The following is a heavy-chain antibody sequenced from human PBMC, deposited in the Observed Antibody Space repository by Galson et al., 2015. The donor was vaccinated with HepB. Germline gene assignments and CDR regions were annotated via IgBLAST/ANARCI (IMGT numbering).Heavy chain of an antibody. CDR3: ATDFWSGYLRLYYYYGMDV. D-gene: IGHD3-3*01. J-gene: IGHJ6*02. CDR2: ISYDGSYK. V-gene: IGHV3-30*01. Sequence: SLRLSCAASGFTFRSYAMHWVRQAPGKGLEWVAVISYDGSYKYYADSVKGRFTISRDNSKNTLYLQMNSLRAEDTAVYYCATDFWSGYLRLYYYYGMDVWGQGTTVTVSS. CDR1: GFTFRSYA.